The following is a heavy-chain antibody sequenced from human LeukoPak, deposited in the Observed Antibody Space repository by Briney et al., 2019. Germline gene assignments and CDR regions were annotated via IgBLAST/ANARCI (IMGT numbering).Heavy chain of an antibody. CDR3: AKGETEAGIAVAGYFDY. D-gene: IGHD6-19*01. V-gene: IGHV3-30-3*01. Sequence: PGGSLRLSCAASGFTFSSYAMHWVRQAPGKGLEWVAVISYDGSNKYYADSVKGRFTISRDNSKNTLYLQMNSLRAEDTAVYYCAKGETEAGIAVAGYFDYWGQGTLVTVSS. CDR2: ISYDGSNK. CDR1: GFTFSSYA. J-gene: IGHJ4*02.